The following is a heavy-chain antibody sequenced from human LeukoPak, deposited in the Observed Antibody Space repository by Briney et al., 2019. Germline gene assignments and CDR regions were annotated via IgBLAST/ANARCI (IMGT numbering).Heavy chain of an antibody. D-gene: IGHD3-9*01. CDR3: ARVEDYDILTGFDY. V-gene: IGHV3-7*01. Sequence: ETLSLTCTVSGGSISSSSYYWGWVRQAPGKGLEWVANIKQDGREKYYVDSVKGRFTISRDNAKNSLYLQMNSLRAEDTAVYYCARVEDYDILTGFDYWGQGTLVTVSS. CDR1: GGSISSSSYY. CDR2: IKQDGREK. J-gene: IGHJ4*02.